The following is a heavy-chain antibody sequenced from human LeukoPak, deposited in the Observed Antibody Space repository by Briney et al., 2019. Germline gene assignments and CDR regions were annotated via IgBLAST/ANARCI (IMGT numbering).Heavy chain of an antibody. Sequence: SETLSLTCTVSGGSISSYYWSWIRQPPGKGLEWIGEINHSGSTNYNPSLKSRVTISVDTSKNQFSLKLSSVTAADTAVYYCARNGGFGVWGQGTTVTVSS. V-gene: IGHV4-34*01. CDR2: INHSGST. CDR3: ARNGGFGV. D-gene: IGHD3-10*01. J-gene: IGHJ6*02. CDR1: GGSISSYY.